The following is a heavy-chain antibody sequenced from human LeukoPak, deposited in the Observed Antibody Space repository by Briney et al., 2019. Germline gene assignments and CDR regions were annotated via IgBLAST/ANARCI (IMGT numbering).Heavy chain of an antibody. CDR1: GYTFTNYG. V-gene: IGHV1-18*01. Sequence: GASVKVSCKASGYTFTNYGVSWVRQAPGQGLEWMGWISAYNGNTKSAQKLQGRVTMTTDTSTSTAYMELRSLRSDDSAVYYCARQSRYTAMGDAYFDYWGQGTLVTVSS. D-gene: IGHD5-18*01. CDR3: ARQSRYTAMGDAYFDY. CDR2: ISAYNGNT. J-gene: IGHJ4*02.